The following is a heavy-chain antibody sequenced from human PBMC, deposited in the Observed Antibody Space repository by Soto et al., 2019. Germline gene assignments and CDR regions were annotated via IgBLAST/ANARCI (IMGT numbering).Heavy chain of an antibody. Sequence: ASVKVSCKASGYTFSGFYMHWVRQAPGQGLEWMGWINPNSGGTKSAEKFQGRVTMTRDTSISTAYMELSRLTSDDTAVYYCASAAVTGTAGLDYWGEGTQVTASP. V-gene: IGHV1-2*02. J-gene: IGHJ4*02. CDR2: INPNSGGT. D-gene: IGHD6-19*01. CDR3: ASAAVTGTAGLDY. CDR1: GYTFSGFY.